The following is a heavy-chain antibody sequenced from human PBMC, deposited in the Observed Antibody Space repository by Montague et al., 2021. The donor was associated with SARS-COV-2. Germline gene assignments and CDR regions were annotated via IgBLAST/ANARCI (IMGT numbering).Heavy chain of an antibody. CDR1: GFTFSSYS. CDR3: ARVSRSSWYGGSLGEALDY. CDR2: ISSSSSYI. J-gene: IGHJ4*02. Sequence: SLRLSCAASGFTFSSYSMNWVRQAPGKGLEWVSSISSSSSYIYYADSVKGRFTISRDNAKNSLYLQMNSLRDEDTAVYYCARVSRSSWYGGSLGEALDYWGQGTLVTVSS. V-gene: IGHV3-21*01. D-gene: IGHD6-13*01.